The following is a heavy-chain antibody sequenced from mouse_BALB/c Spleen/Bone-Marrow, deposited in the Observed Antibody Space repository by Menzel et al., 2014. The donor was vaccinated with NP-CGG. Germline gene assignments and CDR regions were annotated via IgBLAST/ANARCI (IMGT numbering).Heavy chain of an antibody. J-gene: IGHJ4*01. D-gene: IGHD2-3*01. CDR2: INPYNDGT. Sequence: EVKLVESGPELVKPGASVKMSCKASGYTFTSYIMHWVKQKPGQGLEWIGYINPYNDGTKYNEKFKGKATLTSDKSSSTAYMELSSLTSEDSAVYYRARRWLPYAMDYWGQGTSVTVSS. V-gene: IGHV1-14*01. CDR1: GYTFTSYI. CDR3: ARRWLPYAMDY.